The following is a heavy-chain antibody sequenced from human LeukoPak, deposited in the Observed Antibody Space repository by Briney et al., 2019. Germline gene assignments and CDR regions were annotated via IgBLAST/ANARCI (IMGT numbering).Heavy chain of an antibody. V-gene: IGHV4-30-4*01. CDR2: IYYSGST. CDR3: ARLIPELELTGYYFDY. Sequence: ASETLSLTCTVSGGSISSGDYYWSWVRQPPGKGLEWIGYIYYSGSTYYNPSLKSLVTISVDTSKNQFSLKLSSVTAADMAVYYCARLIPELELTGYYFDYWGQGTLVTVSS. CDR1: GGSISSGDYY. J-gene: IGHJ4*02. D-gene: IGHD1-7*01.